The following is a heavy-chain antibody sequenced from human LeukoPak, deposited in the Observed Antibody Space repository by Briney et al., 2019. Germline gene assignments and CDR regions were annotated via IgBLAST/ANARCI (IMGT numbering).Heavy chain of an antibody. CDR3: ATLLSSSWSFDY. CDR1: GGSISSYY. J-gene: IGHJ4*02. V-gene: IGHV4-59*08. CDR2: IYYSGST. Sequence: PSETLSLTCTVSGGSISSYYWSWIRQPPGKGLEWIGYIYYSGSTNYNPSLKSRVTISVDTSKNQFSLKLSSVTAADTAAYYCATLLSSSWSFDYWGQGTLVTVSS. D-gene: IGHD6-13*01.